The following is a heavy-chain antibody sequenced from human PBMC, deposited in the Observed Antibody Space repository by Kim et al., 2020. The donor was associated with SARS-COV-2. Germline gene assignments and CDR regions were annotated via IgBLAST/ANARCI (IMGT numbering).Heavy chain of an antibody. J-gene: IGHJ4*02. D-gene: IGHD1-26*01. CDR3: AREGGNSYGFDY. V-gene: IGHV1-69*01. Sequence: ANCAQTFQGRVTMTADDSTSRVFLELDGLRSDDAAVYYCAREGGNSYGFDYWGQGTLVTVSS. CDR2: A.